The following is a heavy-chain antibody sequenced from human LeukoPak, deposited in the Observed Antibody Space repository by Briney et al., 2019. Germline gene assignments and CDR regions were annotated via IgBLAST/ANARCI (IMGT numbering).Heavy chain of an antibody. D-gene: IGHD3-22*01. CDR2: ISATGGSI. Sequence: GSLRLSCAASGFTFSSYAMSWVRQAPGKGLEWVSTISATGGSIYYADSVRGRLAISRDNSKNTVYLQMNSLRTEDTALYYCAKGQAYYYDNSGYYNWGQGTLVTVSS. CDR1: GFTFSSYA. J-gene: IGHJ4*02. CDR3: AKGQAYYYDNSGYYN. V-gene: IGHV3-23*01.